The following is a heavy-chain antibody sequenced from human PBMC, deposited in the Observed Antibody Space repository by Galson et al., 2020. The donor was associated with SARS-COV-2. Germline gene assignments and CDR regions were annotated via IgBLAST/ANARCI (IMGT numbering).Heavy chain of an antibody. CDR1: GFTFSSYG. Sequence: GESLKISCAASGFTFSSYGMHWVRQAPGKGLEWVAVISYDGSNKYYADSVKGRFTISRDNSKNTLYLQMNSLRVEDTAVYYCAKDHIEVLLWFGELYGMDVWGQGTTVTVSS. CDR3: AKDHIEVLLWFGELYGMDV. J-gene: IGHJ6*02. V-gene: IGHV3-30*18. CDR2: ISYDGSNK. D-gene: IGHD3-10*01.